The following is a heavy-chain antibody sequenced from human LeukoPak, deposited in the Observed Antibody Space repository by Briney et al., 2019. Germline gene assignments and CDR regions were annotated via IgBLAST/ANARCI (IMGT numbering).Heavy chain of an antibody. CDR3: ARYSGYDPRWWFDP. CDR1: GGSISTPGYY. J-gene: IGHJ5*02. V-gene: IGHV4-39*01. D-gene: IGHD5-12*01. Sequence: SETLSLTCTVSGGSISTPGYYWGWIRQPPGKGLEWIGNINYSGNTQYNPSLKSRVTISVDTSKNQFSLKLSSVTAADTAVYYCARYSGYDPRWWFDPWGQGTLATVSS. CDR2: INYSGNT.